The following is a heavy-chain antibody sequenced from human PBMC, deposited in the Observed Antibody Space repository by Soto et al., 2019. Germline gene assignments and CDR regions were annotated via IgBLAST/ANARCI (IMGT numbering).Heavy chain of an antibody. J-gene: IGHJ5*02. CDR3: ARLSGTYYYGSGSYSSLGP. CDR2: IYYSGST. CDR1: GGSISSSSYY. V-gene: IGHV4-39*01. Sequence: PSETLSLTCTVSGGSISSSSYYWGWLRQPPGKGLEWIGSIYYSGSTYYNPSLKSRVTISVDTSENQFSLKLSSVTAADTAVYYCARLSGTYYYGSGSYSSLGPWGQGTLVTVSS. D-gene: IGHD3-10*01.